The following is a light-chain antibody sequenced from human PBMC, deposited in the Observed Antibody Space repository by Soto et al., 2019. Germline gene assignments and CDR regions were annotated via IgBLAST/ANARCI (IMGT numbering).Light chain of an antibody. J-gene: IGKJ5*01. CDR1: QSVTSDF. CDR3: QQYGTSPRIT. V-gene: IGKV3-20*01. Sequence: VLTQSPGTLSLSPGERATLSCRASQSVTSDFLAWYQQKPGQAPRLLIYGASTRATDIPDRFSGSASGTDYTLTISRLEPEDFAVYCCQQYGTSPRITFGQGTRLEIK. CDR2: GAS.